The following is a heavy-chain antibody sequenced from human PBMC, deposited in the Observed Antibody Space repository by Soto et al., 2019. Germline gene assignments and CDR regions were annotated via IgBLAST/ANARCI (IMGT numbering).Heavy chain of an antibody. D-gene: IGHD2-2*01. Sequence: GASVKVSCKASGYTFSSYFMHWVRQAPGQGLEWMGIINPRGDTTSYAQKFQGRVTMTRDTSTSTVYMELSSLRSEDTAVYHCARAGHCGSTSCVRSEYYQMDVWGKGTTVTVSS. CDR1: GYTFSSYF. CDR2: INPRGDTT. CDR3: ARAGHCGSTSCVRSEYYQMDV. J-gene: IGHJ6*03. V-gene: IGHV1-46*03.